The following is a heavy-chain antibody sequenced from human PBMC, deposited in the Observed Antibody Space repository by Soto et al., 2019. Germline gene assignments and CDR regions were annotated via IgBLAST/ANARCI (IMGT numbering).Heavy chain of an antibody. Sequence: ASVKVSCKASGGTFSSYAISWVRQAPVQGLEWMGWIIPIFGTANYAQKFQGRVTITADKSTSTAYMELSSLRSEDTAVYYCARQGIAARQWSTNWFDPWGHGTLVTVSS. J-gene: IGHJ5*02. V-gene: IGHV1-69*06. CDR2: IIPIFGTA. CDR3: ARQGIAARQWSTNWFDP. D-gene: IGHD6-6*01. CDR1: GGTFSSYA.